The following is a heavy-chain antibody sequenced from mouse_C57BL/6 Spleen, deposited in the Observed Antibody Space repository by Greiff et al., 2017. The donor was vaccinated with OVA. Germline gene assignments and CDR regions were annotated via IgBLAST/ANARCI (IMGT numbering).Heavy chain of an antibody. CDR3: ARFGVYWYFDV. V-gene: IGHV1-69*01. D-gene: IGHD3-1*01. Sequence: QVQLQQPGAELVMPGASVKLSCKASGYTFTSYWMHWVKQRPGQGLEWIGEIDPSDSYTNYNQKFKGKSTLTVDKSSSTAYMQLSSLTSEDSAVYYCARFGVYWYFDVWGTGTTVTVSS. CDR2: IDPSDSYT. CDR1: GYTFTSYW. J-gene: IGHJ1*03.